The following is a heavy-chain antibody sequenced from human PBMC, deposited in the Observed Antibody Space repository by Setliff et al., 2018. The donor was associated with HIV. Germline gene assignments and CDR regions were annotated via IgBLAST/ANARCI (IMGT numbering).Heavy chain of an antibody. V-gene: IGHV1-46*01. J-gene: IGHJ4*02. CDR1: GYPFSTYF. D-gene: IGHD3-10*01. CDR3: ARWLGGTRIGGFGEFHDY. Sequence: ASVKVSCKASGYPFSTYFMHWVRQAPGQGLEWMGIINPSGGSITYAQKFQGRVTMTRDTSTSTVYMELSSLRSEDTAVYYCARWLGGTRIGGFGEFHDYWGQGTLVTVSS. CDR2: INPSGGSI.